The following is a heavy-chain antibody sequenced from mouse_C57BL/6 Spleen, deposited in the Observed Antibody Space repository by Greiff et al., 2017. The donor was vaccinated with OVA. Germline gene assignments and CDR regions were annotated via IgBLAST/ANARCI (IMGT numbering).Heavy chain of an antibody. Sequence: EVQLQESGAELVRPGASVKLSCTASGFNIKDDYMHWVKQRPEQGLEWIGWIDPANGDTEYASKFQGTATITADTPSNTAYLQLSSLTSEDTAVYYWTTGAPFDDWGQGTTLTVSS. CDR1: GFNIKDDY. V-gene: IGHV14-4*01. CDR2: IDPANGDT. J-gene: IGHJ2*01. CDR3: TTGAPFDD.